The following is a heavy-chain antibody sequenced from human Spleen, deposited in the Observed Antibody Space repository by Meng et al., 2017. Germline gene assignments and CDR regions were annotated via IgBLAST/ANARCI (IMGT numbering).Heavy chain of an antibody. V-gene: IGHV3-23*01. CDR3: AKVGYSSGGNFDY. D-gene: IGHD4-11*01. J-gene: IGHJ4*02. CDR1: GFTFSSYA. CDR2: ISSNGDST. Sequence: GESLKISCAASGFTFSSYAMTWVRQPPGKGLEWVSGISSNGDSTYYADSVKGRFTISRDNSKNTLYLQMNSLRAEDTAVYYCAKVGYSSGGNFDYWGQGTLVTVSS.